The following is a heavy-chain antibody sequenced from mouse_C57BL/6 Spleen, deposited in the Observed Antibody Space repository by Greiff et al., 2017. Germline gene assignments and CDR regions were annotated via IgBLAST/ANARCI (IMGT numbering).Heavy chain of an antibody. CDR3: ARRTAQTPLAY. Sequence: VQLQQSGPELVKPGASVKIPCKASGYTFTDYNMDWVKQSHGKSLEWIGDINPNNGGTIYNQKFKGKATLTVDKSSSTAYMELRSLTSEDTAVYYCARRTAQTPLAYWGQGTLVTVSA. CDR1: GYTFTDYN. J-gene: IGHJ3*01. V-gene: IGHV1-18*01. D-gene: IGHD3-2*02. CDR2: INPNNGGT.